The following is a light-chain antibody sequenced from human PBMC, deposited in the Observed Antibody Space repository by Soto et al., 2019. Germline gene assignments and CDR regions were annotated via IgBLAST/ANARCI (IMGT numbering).Light chain of an antibody. V-gene: IGKV3-11*01. CDR1: QSISDT. CDR3: QQRNTWPPVT. CDR2: GAS. Sequence: EIVLTQSPATLSVSPGGRATLSCRASQSISDTLAWYQQKPGQAPRLLIYGASKRATGFPARFSGSGSGADFTLTISSLEPEDFAIYYCQQRNTWPPVTFGQGTRLENK. J-gene: IGKJ5*01.